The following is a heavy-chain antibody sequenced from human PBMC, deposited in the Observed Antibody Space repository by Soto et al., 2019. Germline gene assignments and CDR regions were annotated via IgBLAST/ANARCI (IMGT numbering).Heavy chain of an antibody. D-gene: IGHD3-9*01. Sequence: QVQLVQSGAEVKKPGASVKVSCKASGYTFTSYYMHWVRQAPGQGLEWMGIINPSGGSTSYAQKCQGRVTMTRDTSTSTVYMELSSLRSEDTAVYYCARGEGYYDILTGYYMGGYWGQGTLVTVSS. CDR3: ARGEGYYDILTGYYMGGY. CDR1: GYTFTSYY. CDR2: INPSGGST. V-gene: IGHV1-46*01. J-gene: IGHJ4*02.